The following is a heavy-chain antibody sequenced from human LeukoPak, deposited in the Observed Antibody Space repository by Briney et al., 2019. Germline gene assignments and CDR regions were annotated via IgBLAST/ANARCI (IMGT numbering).Heavy chain of an antibody. J-gene: IGHJ4*02. Sequence: GGSLRLSCAASGFTFSGYAMSWVRQAPGEGLEWFSAVTGSGGDTYHADSVKGRFTISRDNSKNTLYLQMNSLRAEDTAVYYCAKGSSTSRPCYFDSWGQGTLVTVSS. CDR3: AKGSSTSRPCYFDS. V-gene: IGHV3-23*01. D-gene: IGHD2-2*01. CDR1: GFTFSGYA. CDR2: VTGSGGDT.